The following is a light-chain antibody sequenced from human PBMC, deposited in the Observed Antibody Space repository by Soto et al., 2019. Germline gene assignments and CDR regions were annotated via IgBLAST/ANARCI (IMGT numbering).Light chain of an antibody. CDR3: MQGTHWPRT. CDR1: QSLIYSDGNTY. J-gene: IGKJ2*02. Sequence: DVVMTQSPFSLPVTLGQPASISCRSSQSLIYSDGNTYLSWFQQRPGQSPRRLIYKVSNRDSGVPDRFSGSESGTDFTLKISRVEAEDVGVYYCMQGTHWPRTLGQGTKLEIK. CDR2: KVS. V-gene: IGKV2-30*01.